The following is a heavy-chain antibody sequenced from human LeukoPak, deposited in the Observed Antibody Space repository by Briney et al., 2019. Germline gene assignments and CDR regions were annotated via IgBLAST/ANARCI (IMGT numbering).Heavy chain of an antibody. CDR2: IYTSGST. Sequence: PSETLSLTCTVSGVSISSYYWSWLRQPAGKGLEWIGRIYTSGSTNYNPSLKSRVTISVDTSKNQFSLKLSSVTAADTAVYYCARVAGATTDYYYMDVWGKGTTVTISS. CDR3: ARVAGATTDYYYMDV. J-gene: IGHJ6*03. V-gene: IGHV4-4*07. D-gene: IGHD1-26*01. CDR1: GVSISSYY.